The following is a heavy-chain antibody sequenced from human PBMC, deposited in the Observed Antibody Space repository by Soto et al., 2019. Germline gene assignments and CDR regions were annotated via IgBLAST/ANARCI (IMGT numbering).Heavy chain of an antibody. CDR2: IYYSGST. Sequence: SETLSLTCTVSGGSISSSSYYWGWIRQPPGKGLEWIGSIYYSGSTYYNPSLKSRVTISVDTSKNQFSLKLSSVTAADTAVYYCARPFDILTGYYNPSWFDPWGQGTLVTVSS. CDR3: ARPFDILTGYYNPSWFDP. D-gene: IGHD3-9*01. J-gene: IGHJ5*02. V-gene: IGHV4-39*01. CDR1: GGSISSSSYY.